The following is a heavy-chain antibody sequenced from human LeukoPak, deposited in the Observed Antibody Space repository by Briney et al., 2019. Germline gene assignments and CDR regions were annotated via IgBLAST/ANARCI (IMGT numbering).Heavy chain of an antibody. CDR2: IYYSGST. Sequence: PSQTLSLTCTVSGGSISSGDYYWSWIRQPPGKGLEWIGYIYYSGSTNYNPSLKSRVIISVDTSKNQFSLKLSSVTAADTAVYYCARGILTGDPERDYWGQGTLVTVSS. J-gene: IGHJ4*02. CDR1: GGSISSGDYY. CDR3: ARGILTGDPERDY. V-gene: IGHV4-61*08. D-gene: IGHD7-27*01.